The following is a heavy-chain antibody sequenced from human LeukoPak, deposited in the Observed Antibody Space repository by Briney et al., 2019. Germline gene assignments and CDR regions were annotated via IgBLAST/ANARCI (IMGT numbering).Heavy chain of an antibody. CDR2: IYYSGST. D-gene: IGHD2-2*02. V-gene: IGHV4-39*01. CDR3: ARLGLGYCSSTSCYTDYYYGMDV. Sequence: SETLSLTCTVSGGSIRSSYYYWGWIRQPPGKGLEWIGSIYYSGSTYYNPSLKSRVTISVDTSKNQFSLKLSSVTAADTAVYYCARLGLGYCSSTSCYTDYYYGMDVWGQGTTVTVSS. J-gene: IGHJ6*02. CDR1: GGSIRSSYYY.